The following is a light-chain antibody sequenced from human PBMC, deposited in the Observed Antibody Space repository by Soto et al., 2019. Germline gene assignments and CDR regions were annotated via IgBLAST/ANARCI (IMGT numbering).Light chain of an antibody. Sequence: QSVLTQPPSASGTPGQRVTISCSGGSSNIGSYTVNWYQQLPGTAPKLLIYGNNQRPSGVPDRFSGSKSGTSASLAISGLQSEDEADYHCAAWDDSLNGPVFGGGTKVTVL. CDR2: GNN. CDR1: SSNIGSYT. J-gene: IGLJ2*01. V-gene: IGLV1-44*01. CDR3: AAWDDSLNGPV.